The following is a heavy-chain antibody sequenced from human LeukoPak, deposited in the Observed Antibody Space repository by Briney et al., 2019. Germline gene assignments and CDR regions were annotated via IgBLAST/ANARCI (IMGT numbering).Heavy chain of an antibody. V-gene: IGHV3-74*01. CDR3: ARANDPPLDY. CDR1: GFTFRNYW. J-gene: IGHJ4*02. D-gene: IGHD2-8*01. Sequence: GGSLRLSCAASGFTFRNYWMHWVRQAPGKGLMWVSRIKSDGSSTSYADSVKGRFTISRDNARNTVYLQMNSLRAEDTAVYCCARANDPPLDYWGQGTLVTASS. CDR2: IKSDGSST.